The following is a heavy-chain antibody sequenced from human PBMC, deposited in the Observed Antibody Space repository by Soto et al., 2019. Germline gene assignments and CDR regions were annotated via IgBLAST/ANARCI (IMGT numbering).Heavy chain of an antibody. CDR2: IPYDGDKI. J-gene: IGHJ4*02. V-gene: IGHV3-30-3*01. CDR1: GFSFSNYA. CDR3: ARGTSYACWTHDY. D-gene: IGHD2-2*01. Sequence: QVQLVESGGGVVQPGRSLRLSCAASGFSFSNYAMHWVRQAPGKGLEWMAVIPYDGDKIHYADSVKGRFTISRDNAKNTLYLQINSLRVEDTALSYCARGTSYACWTHDYWGQGTQVTVSS.